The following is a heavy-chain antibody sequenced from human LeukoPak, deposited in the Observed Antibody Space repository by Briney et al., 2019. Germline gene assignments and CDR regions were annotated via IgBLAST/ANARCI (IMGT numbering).Heavy chain of an antibody. J-gene: IGHJ6*03. D-gene: IGHD2-21*02. CDR3: AKIGGDYCGGDCLNARAYYYYYMDV. V-gene: IGHV3-23*01. CDR2: ISGSGGST. Sequence: TGGSERLSCAASGFTFRGYAMSWVRQAPGKGLEWVSAISGSGGSTYYADSVKGRFSISRDSFKNTLYLQMNSLRAEDTAAYYCAKIGGDYCGGDCLNARAYYYYYMDVWGKGTTVTVSS. CDR1: GFTFRGYA.